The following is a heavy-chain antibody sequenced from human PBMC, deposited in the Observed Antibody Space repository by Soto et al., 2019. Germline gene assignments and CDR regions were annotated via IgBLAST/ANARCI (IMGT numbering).Heavy chain of an antibody. CDR2: INAGNGNT. CDR1: GYRFTSYA. D-gene: IGHD2-15*01. J-gene: IGHJ5*02. V-gene: IGHV1-3*01. Sequence: GASVKVSCKASGYRFTSYAMHWVRQAPGQRLEWMGWINAGNGNTKYSQKFQGRVTITRDTSASTAYMELSSLRSEDTAVYYCARDGKRRGYCSGGSCYVSWFDPWGQGTLVTVSS. CDR3: ARDGKRRGYCSGGSCYVSWFDP.